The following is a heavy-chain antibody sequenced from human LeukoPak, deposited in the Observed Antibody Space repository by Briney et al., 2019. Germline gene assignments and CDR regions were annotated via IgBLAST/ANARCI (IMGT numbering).Heavy chain of an antibody. D-gene: IGHD6-13*01. Sequence: KTSETLSLTCAVYGGSFSGYYWSWIRQPPGKGLEWIGEINHSGSTNYNPSLKGRVTISVDTSKNQFSLKLSSVTAADTAVYYCARVGAAVIYYYYMDVWGKGTTVTVSS. CDR2: INHSGST. J-gene: IGHJ6*03. CDR3: ARVGAAVIYYYYMDV. V-gene: IGHV4-34*01. CDR1: GGSFSGYY.